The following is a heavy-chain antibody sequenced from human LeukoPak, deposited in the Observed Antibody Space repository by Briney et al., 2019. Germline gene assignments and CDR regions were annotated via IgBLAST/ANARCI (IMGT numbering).Heavy chain of an antibody. V-gene: IGHV1-24*01. CDR1: GYTLTELS. Sequence: ASVKVSCKVSGYTLTELSMHWVRQAPRKGLEWMGGFDPEDGETIYAQKFQGRVTMTEDTSTDTAYMELSSLRSEDTAVYYCSTETITMVRGVIMRDYSYMDVWGKGTTVTVSS. D-gene: IGHD3-10*01. CDR3: STETITMVRGVIMRDYSYMDV. CDR2: FDPEDGET. J-gene: IGHJ6*03.